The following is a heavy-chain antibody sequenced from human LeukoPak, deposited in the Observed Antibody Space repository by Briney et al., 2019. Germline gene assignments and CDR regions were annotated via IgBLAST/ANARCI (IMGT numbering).Heavy chain of an antibody. CDR1: GFTFSSYG. CDR3: AKGSLHGATITTNFYYYYMDV. CDR2: IRYDGSNK. V-gene: IGHV3-30*02. Sequence: GGSLRLSCAASGFTFSSYGIHWVRQAPGRGLEWVAFIRYDGSNKYYADSVKGRFTISRDNSKNTLYLQMNSLRAEDTAVYYCAKGSLHGATITTNFYYYYMDVWGKGTAVTVSS. D-gene: IGHD4-11*01. J-gene: IGHJ6*03.